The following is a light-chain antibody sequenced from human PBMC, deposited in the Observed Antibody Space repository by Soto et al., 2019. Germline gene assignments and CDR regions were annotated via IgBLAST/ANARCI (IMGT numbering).Light chain of an antibody. Sequence: QSALTQPASVSGSRGQSITISCTGTSSDVGGYNYVSWYQQHPGKAPKLMIYEVSNRPSGVSNRFSGSKSGNTASLTISGLQAEDEADYYCSSYTSSSTPAVFGTGTKVTVL. CDR2: EVS. V-gene: IGLV2-14*01. CDR3: SSYTSSSTPAV. J-gene: IGLJ1*01. CDR1: SSDVGGYNY.